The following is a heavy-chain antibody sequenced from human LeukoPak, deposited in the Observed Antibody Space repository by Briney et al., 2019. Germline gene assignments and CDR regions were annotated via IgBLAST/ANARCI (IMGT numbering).Heavy chain of an antibody. V-gene: IGHV3-23*01. CDR2: ISGSGGST. Sequence: GGSLRLSCAASGFTFSSYAMSWVRQAPGKGLERVSAISGSGGSTYYADSVKGRFTISRDNSKNTLYLQMNSLRAEDTAVYYCAKDPEHGYYFDYWGQGTLVTVSS. CDR1: GFTFSSYA. CDR3: AKDPEHGYYFDY. J-gene: IGHJ4*02. D-gene: IGHD1/OR15-1a*01.